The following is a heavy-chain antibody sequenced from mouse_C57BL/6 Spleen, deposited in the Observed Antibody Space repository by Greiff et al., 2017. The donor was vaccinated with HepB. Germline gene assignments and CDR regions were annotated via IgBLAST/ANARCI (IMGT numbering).Heavy chain of an antibody. D-gene: IGHD1-1*01. V-gene: IGHV1-26*01. Sequence: VQLQQSGPELVKPGASVKISCKASGYTFTDYYMNWVKQSHGKSLEWIGDINPNNGGTSYNQKFKGKATLTVDKSSSTAYMELRSLTSEDSAVYYCARRTYFFAYWGQGTLVTVSA. CDR3: ARRTYFFAY. CDR1: GYTFTDYY. CDR2: INPNNGGT. J-gene: IGHJ3*01.